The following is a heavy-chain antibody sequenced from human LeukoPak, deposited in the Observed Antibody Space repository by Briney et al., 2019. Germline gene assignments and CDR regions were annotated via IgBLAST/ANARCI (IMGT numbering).Heavy chain of an antibody. CDR2: IYYSESP. J-gene: IGHJ4*02. D-gene: IGHD2-15*01. CDR3: ARHQTGYCSGGTCPYYFDY. V-gene: IGHV4-59*08. Sequence: SETLSLTCTVSGGSISGHYWSWIRQPPGKGLEWIGYIYYSESPRYNASLKSRVTMSVDTSKNQFSLKLSSVTAADTAVYYCARHQTGYCSGGTCPYYFDYWGQGTLVTVSS. CDR1: GGSISGHY.